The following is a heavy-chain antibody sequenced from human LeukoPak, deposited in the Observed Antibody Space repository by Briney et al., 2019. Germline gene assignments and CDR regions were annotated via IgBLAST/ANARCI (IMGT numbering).Heavy chain of an antibody. D-gene: IGHD5-24*01. CDR2: ISYDGSNK. J-gene: IGHJ3*02. Sequence: PGGSLRLSCAASGFTFSSYGMHWVRQAPGKGLEWVAVISYDGSNKYYADSVKGRFTISRDNSKNTLYLQMNSLRAEDTAVYYCVKDSEMATVNAFDIWGQGTMVTVS. CDR3: VKDSEMATVNAFDI. CDR1: GFTFSSYG. V-gene: IGHV3-30*18.